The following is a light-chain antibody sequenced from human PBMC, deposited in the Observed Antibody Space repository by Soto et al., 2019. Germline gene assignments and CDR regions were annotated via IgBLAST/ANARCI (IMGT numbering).Light chain of an antibody. V-gene: IGLV2-14*01. J-gene: IGLJ2*01. CDR1: SSDVGGYNY. CDR2: DVS. CDR3: SSYTSSSTLV. Sequence: QSVLTQPASVSGSPGQSITISCTGTSSDVGGYNYVSWYQQHPGKAPKLMIYDVSNRPSGVSNRFSGSKSGNTAPPTISGLQAEDEADYYCSSYTSSSTLVFGGGTKLTVL.